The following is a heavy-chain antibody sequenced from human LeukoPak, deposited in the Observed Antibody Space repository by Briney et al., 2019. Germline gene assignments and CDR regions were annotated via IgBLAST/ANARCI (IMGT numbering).Heavy chain of an antibody. V-gene: IGHV1-69*04. D-gene: IGHD6-13*01. CDR3: ARSGDSAGPTPDY. CDR1: GGTFSSYA. CDR2: IIPIPGIA. Sequence: GASVKVSCKASGGTFSSYAISWVRQAPGQGLEWMGRIIPIPGIANYAQKFQGRVTITADKSTSTAYMELSSLRSEDTAVYYCARSGDSAGPTPDYWGQGTLVTVSS. J-gene: IGHJ4*02.